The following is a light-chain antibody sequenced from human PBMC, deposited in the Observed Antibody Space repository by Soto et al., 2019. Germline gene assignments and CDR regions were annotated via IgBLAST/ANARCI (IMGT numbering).Light chain of an antibody. J-gene: IGKJ4*01. CDR1: QGISSA. CDR2: DAS. V-gene: IGKV1D-13*01. Sequence: AIRLTHSPSSLSASVGDRVTITCRASQGISSALAWYQQKPGKAPKLLIYDASSLESGVPSRFSRSGSGKDFTLTISSLQPEDFATYYPQQFNNYQLTFGGGIKVEIX. CDR3: QQFNNYQLT.